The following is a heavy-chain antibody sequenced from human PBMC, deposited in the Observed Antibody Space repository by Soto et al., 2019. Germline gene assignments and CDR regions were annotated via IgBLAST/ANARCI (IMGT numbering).Heavy chain of an antibody. Sequence: QVQLQESGPGLVNPSETLSLTCAVSGGPMSSYYWSWIRQPPGRGLEWSASIYYTGSTKYNPHLARRSTIPIDTSTTHFSLRLRSLTAADSAVYYCARTLRILDWAARPNYFDSWGQGTLVTVSS. CDR3: ARTLRILDWAARPNYFDS. CDR1: GGPMSSYY. CDR2: IYYTGST. D-gene: IGHD3-3*01. V-gene: IGHV4-59*01. J-gene: IGHJ4*02.